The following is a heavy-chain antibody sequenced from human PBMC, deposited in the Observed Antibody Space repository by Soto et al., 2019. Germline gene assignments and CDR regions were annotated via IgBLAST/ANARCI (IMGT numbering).Heavy chain of an antibody. CDR1: GGSISSYH. Sequence: ETLSLTCTVSGGSISSYHWSWIRQSAGKGLEWIGRIYTSGNTHYNPSLKSRVTVSIDTSKNQFFLTVNSVTAADSAVYYCARESGDNWDYEAYWGQGTPVTVSS. V-gene: IGHV4-4*07. J-gene: IGHJ4*02. D-gene: IGHD1-7*01. CDR3: ARESGDNWDYEAY. CDR2: IYTSGNT.